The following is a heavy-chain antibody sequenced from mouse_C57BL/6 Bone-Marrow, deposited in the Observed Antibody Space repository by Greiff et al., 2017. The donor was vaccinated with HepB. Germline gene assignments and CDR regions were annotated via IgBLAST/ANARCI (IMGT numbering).Heavy chain of an antibody. Sequence: EVKLMESGPELVKPGASVKISCKASGYSFTDYNMNWVKQSNGKSLEWIGVINPNYGTTSYNQKFKGKATLTVDQSSSTAYMQLNSLTSEDSAVYYCARPYGSSHYYAMDYWGQGTSVTVSS. J-gene: IGHJ4*01. CDR2: INPNYGTT. D-gene: IGHD1-1*01. CDR3: ARPYGSSHYYAMDY. CDR1: GYSFTDYN. V-gene: IGHV1-39*01.